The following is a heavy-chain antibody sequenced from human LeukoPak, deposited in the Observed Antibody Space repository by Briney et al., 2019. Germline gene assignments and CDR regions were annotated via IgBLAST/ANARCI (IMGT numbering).Heavy chain of an antibody. CDR1: GYTFTSYD. CDR3: ARATMVRGAMDV. Sequence: GASVKVSCKASGYTFTSYDINWVRQATGQGLEWMGWMNPNSGNTGYAQKFQGRVTMTRNTSISTAYMELSSLRSEDTAVYYCARATMVRGAMDVWGKGTTVTASS. D-gene: IGHD3-10*01. J-gene: IGHJ6*03. CDR2: MNPNSGNT. V-gene: IGHV1-8*01.